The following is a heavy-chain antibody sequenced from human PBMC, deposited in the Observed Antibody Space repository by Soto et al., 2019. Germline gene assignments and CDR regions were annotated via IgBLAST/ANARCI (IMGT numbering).Heavy chain of an antibody. CDR3: TTGSVEGF. CDR2: VYTSAEGGAT. CDR1: GFSVTNAW. Sequence: EVQLVDSGGGLVKPGGSLRLSCSASGFSVTNAWMNWVRQAPGKGLEWVGRVYTSAEGGATHYAAPVKGRFTISRDDSINTVYLQMNSLMTEDTAVDYCTTGSVEGFWGQGTTVTVSS. D-gene: IGHD2-15*01. V-gene: IGHV3-15*07. J-gene: IGHJ6*02.